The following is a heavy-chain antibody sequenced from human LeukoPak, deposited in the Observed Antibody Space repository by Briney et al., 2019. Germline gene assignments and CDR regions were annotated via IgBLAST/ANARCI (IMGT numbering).Heavy chain of an antibody. D-gene: IGHD3-22*01. CDR3: AGDNTISGYYEVGY. CDR2: ISNHGTT. V-gene: IGHV3-53*01. CDR1: GFSVSSNY. J-gene: IGHJ4*02. Sequence: PGGSLRLSCAASGFSVSSNYMLWVRQAPGMGLECVSVISNHGTTSYADSVKGRFSISRDISKNIVFLQMNSLRGEDTAVYYGAGDNTISGYYEVGYWGQGTLVTVSS.